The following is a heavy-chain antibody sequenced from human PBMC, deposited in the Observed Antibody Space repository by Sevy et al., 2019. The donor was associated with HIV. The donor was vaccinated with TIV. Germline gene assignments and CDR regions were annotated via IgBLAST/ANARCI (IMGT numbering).Heavy chain of an antibody. Sequence: GGSLRLSCAASGFSFSSYGMHWVRQAPGKGLEWMSYIQYDGSNKDYADSVKGRFTISRDNSKNTLYLQMNSLRVEDTVVLHCVKEGGGEGGDHWGQGTLVTVSS. CDR1: GFSFSSYG. D-gene: IGHD2-21*01. J-gene: IGHJ4*02. CDR2: IQYDGSNK. V-gene: IGHV3-30*02. CDR3: VKEGGGEGGDH.